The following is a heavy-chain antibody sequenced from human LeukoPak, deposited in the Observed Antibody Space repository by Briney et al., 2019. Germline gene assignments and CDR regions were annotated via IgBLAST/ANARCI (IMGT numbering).Heavy chain of an antibody. D-gene: IGHD5-24*01. V-gene: IGHV3-21*01. J-gene: IGHJ6*02. Sequence: GGSLRLSCAASGFTFSSYSMIWVRQAPGKGLEWVSSISSSSSYIYYADSVRGRFTISRDNAKNSLYLQMNSLRAEDTAVYYCARAWGDGYNIPRGMDVWGQGTTVIVSS. CDR1: GFTFSSYS. CDR2: ISSSSSYI. CDR3: ARAWGDGYNIPRGMDV.